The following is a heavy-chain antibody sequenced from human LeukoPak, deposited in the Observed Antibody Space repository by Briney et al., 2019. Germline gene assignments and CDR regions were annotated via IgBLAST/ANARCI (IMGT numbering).Heavy chain of an antibody. Sequence: ASVKVSCKASGYTFTSYGISWVRQAPGQGLEWMGWISAYNGNTNYAQKLQGRVTMTTDTSTSTAYVELRSLRSDDTAVYYCARDVVRIPPGHFDIWGQGTMVTVSS. CDR1: GYTFTSYG. V-gene: IGHV1-18*01. D-gene: IGHD2-15*01. J-gene: IGHJ3*02. CDR3: ARDVVRIPPGHFDI. CDR2: ISAYNGNT.